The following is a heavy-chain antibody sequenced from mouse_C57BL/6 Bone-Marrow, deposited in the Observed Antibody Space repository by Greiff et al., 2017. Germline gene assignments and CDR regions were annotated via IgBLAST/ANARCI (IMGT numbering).Heavy chain of an antibody. CDR2: IDPETGGT. V-gene: IGHV1-15*01. CDR3: TRSGQLVYAMDY. J-gene: IGHJ4*01. D-gene: IGHD1-3*01. CDR1: GYTFTDYE. Sequence: QVQLKQSGAELVRPGASVTLSCKASGYTFTDYEMHWVKQTPVHGLEWIGAIDPETGGTAYNQKFKGKAILTADTSSSTAYMELRSLTSEDSAVDYCTRSGQLVYAMDYWGQGTSVTVSS.